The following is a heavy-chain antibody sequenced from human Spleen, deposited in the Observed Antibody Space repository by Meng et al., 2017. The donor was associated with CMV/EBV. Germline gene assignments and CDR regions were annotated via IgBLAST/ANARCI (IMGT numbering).Heavy chain of an antibody. CDR1: GGSVTSGSYY. CDR2: VYGSGGT. CDR3: ARETGPGIIRAFDL. V-gene: IGHV4-61*01. D-gene: IGHD3-10*01. Sequence: SETLSLTCIVSGGSVTSGSYYYNWLRQPPGKGLEWIGYVYGSGGTNYSPSLKSRLTISVDTSKNRVSLRLTSVTAADTAVYYCARETGPGIIRAFDLRGQGTMVTVSS. J-gene: IGHJ3*01.